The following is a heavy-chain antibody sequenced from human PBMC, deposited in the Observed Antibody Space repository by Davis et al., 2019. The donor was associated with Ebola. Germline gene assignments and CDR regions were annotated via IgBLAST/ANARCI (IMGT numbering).Heavy chain of an antibody. CDR1: GGSFSGYY. CDR3: AKAPSGGDSSGYYYVRAYYYYGMDV. J-gene: IGHJ6*02. CDR2: IYYSGST. Sequence: MPGGSLRLSCAVYGGSFSGYYWSWIRQPPGKGLEWIGYIYYSGSTNYNPSLKSRVTISVDTSKNQFSLKLSSVTAADTAVYYCAKAPSGGDSSGYYYVRAYYYYGMDVWGQGTTVTVSS. V-gene: IGHV4-59*08. D-gene: IGHD3-22*01.